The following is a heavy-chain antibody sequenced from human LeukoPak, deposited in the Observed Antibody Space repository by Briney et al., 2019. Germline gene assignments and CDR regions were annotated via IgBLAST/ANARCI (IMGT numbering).Heavy chain of an antibody. CDR2: IYYSGST. J-gene: IGHJ4*02. CDR3: ARAEGPFDY. V-gene: IGHV4-39*01. Sequence: SETLSLTCTVSGGSISSSSYYWGWIRQPPGKGLEWIGSIYYSGSTYYNPSLKSRVTISVDTSKNQFALKLSSVTAADTAVYYCARAEGPFDYWGQGTLVTVSS. CDR1: GGSISSSSYY.